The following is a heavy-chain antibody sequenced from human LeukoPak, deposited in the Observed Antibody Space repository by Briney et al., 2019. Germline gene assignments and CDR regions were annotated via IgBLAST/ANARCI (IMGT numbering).Heavy chain of an antibody. CDR1: GDSVSSNSAA. D-gene: IGHD2-2*01. Sequence: SQTLSLTCAISGDSVSSNSAACNWIRQSPSRGLEWLGSTYYRSKWYNDYAVSVKSRITINPDTSKNQFSLQLNSVTPEDTAVYYCARVVQVYCSSTSCYVGALDIWGQGTMVTVSS. CDR3: ARVVQVYCSSTSCYVGALDI. J-gene: IGHJ3*02. CDR2: TYYRSKWYN. V-gene: IGHV6-1*01.